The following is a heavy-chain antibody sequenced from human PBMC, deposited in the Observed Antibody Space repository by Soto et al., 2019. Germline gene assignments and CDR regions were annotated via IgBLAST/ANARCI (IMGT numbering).Heavy chain of an antibody. CDR1: GGSISSYY. V-gene: IGHV4-59*08. J-gene: IGHJ6*03. D-gene: IGHD4-17*01. CDR2: IYYSGST. CDR3: ARHNYWEDGDGVSYYYYYYMDV. Sequence: PPETLSLTCTLSGGSISSYYWSWIRQPPGKGLEWIGYIYYSGSTNYNPSLKSRVTISVDTSKNQFSLKLSSVTAADTAVYYCARHNYWEDGDGVSYYYYYYMDVWGKGTTVTV.